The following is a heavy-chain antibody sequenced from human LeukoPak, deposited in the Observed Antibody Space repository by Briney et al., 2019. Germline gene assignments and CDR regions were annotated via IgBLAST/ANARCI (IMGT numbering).Heavy chain of an antibody. Sequence: GGSLRLSCAASGFTFRSHWMSWVRQAPGKGLEWVSVIYSGGSTYYADSVKGRFTISRDNSKNTLYLQMNSLRAEDTAVYYCAREPGSGWYRGEYYFDYWGQGTLVTVSS. CDR1: GFTFRSHW. J-gene: IGHJ4*02. V-gene: IGHV3-66*01. CDR3: AREPGSGWYRGEYYFDY. CDR2: IYSGGST. D-gene: IGHD6-19*01.